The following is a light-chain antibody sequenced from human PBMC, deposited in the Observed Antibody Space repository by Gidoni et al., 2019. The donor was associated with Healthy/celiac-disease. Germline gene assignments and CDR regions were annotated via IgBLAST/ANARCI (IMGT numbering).Light chain of an antibody. J-gene: IGKJ4*01. V-gene: IGKV3-11*01. CDR3: QQRSNLVT. CDR2: DAS. Sequence: EIVLTQSPATLSLSPGERATLSCRASQSVSSYLAWYQQKPGQAPRLLIYDASNRATGIPARFSGSGSGTDLTLTISSLEPEDFAVYYCQQRSNLVTFGGGTKVEIK. CDR1: QSVSSY.